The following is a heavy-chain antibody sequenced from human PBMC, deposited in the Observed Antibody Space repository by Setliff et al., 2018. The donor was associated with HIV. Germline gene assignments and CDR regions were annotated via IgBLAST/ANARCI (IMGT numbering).Heavy chain of an antibody. Sequence: SETLSLTCSVSGGYISSSGHYWGWIRQPPGRGLEWIANIYYTGSTYYNPSLKSRVTISVDTSKNQFSLKLRSVTAADTAVYYCARRGSGSPYFDSWGQGTLVTVSS. CDR1: GGYISSSGHY. J-gene: IGHJ4*02. V-gene: IGHV4-39*07. D-gene: IGHD6-19*01. CDR3: ARRGSGSPYFDS. CDR2: IYYTGST.